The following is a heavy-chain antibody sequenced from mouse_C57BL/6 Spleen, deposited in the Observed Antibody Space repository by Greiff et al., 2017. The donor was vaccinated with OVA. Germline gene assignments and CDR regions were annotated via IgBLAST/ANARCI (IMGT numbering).Heavy chain of an antibody. Sequence: VHLQRSEAERVRPGASVKLSCTAPGFNIQNTYMPWVKQSPEQGLEWLGRIDPANGNTTSAPKFQGKATITADTSSNTAYLQLSSLTSEDTAIYYCARYPYYGSSFYYFDYWGQGTTLTVSS. V-gene: IGHV14-3*01. CDR3: ARYPYYGSSFYYFDY. J-gene: IGHJ2*01. D-gene: IGHD1-1*01. CDR1: GFNIQNTY. CDR2: IDPANGNT.